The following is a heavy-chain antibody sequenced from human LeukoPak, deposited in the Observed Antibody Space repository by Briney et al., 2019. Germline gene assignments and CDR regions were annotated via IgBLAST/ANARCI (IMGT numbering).Heavy chain of an antibody. D-gene: IGHD5-12*01. J-gene: IGHJ4*02. CDR2: ISSSSSYI. V-gene: IGHV3-21*01. CDR3: ARDNSGYDSGLGY. Sequence: PGGSLRLSCAASGFTFSNYGMSWVRQAPGKGLEWVSSISSSSSYIYYADSVKGRFTISRDNAKNSLYLQMNSLRAEDTAVYYCARDNSGYDSGLGYWGQGTLVTVSS. CDR1: GFTFSNYG.